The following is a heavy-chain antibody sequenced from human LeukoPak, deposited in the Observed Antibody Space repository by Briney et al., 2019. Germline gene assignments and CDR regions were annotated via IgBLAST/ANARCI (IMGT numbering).Heavy chain of an antibody. Sequence: SETLSLTCAVYGGSFSGYYWSWIRQPPGKGPEWIGEINHSGSTNYNPSLKSRVTISVDTSKNQFSLKLSSVTAADTAVYYCARPGSDYWGQGTLVTVSS. CDR3: ARPGSDY. CDR2: INHSGST. J-gene: IGHJ4*02. D-gene: IGHD7-27*01. V-gene: IGHV4-34*01. CDR1: GGSFSGYY.